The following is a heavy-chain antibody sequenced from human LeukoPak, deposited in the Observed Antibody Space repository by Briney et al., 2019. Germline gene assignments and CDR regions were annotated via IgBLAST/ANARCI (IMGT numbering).Heavy chain of an antibody. CDR3: AKPSGSYLPVLDY. V-gene: IGHV3-23*01. CDR1: GFSFRSYA. CDR2: ISGSGGST. J-gene: IGHJ4*02. D-gene: IGHD1-26*01. Sequence: GGSLRLSCAASGFSFRSYAMSWVRQAPGKGLEWVSGISGSGGSTYYADSVKGRFTISRDNSKNTLYLQMNSLRAEDTAVYYCAKPSGSYLPVLDYWGQGTLVTVSS.